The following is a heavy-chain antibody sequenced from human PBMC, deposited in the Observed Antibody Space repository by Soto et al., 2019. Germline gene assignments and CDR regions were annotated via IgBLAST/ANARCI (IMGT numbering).Heavy chain of an antibody. CDR1: GGTFSSYT. D-gene: IGHD3-22*01. Sequence: QVQLVQSGAEVKKPGSSVKVSCKASGGTFSSYTISWVRQAPGQGLEWMGRIIPILGIANYAQKFQGRVTITAHKSTSTAYMELSSLRSEDTAVYYCARAAYPKYYDSSGYPYYYYGMDVWGQGTTVTVSS. J-gene: IGHJ6*02. CDR3: ARAAYPKYYDSSGYPYYYYGMDV. V-gene: IGHV1-69*02. CDR2: IIPILGIA.